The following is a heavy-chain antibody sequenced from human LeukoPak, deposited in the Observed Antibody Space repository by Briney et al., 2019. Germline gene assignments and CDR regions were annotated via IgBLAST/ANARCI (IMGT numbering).Heavy chain of an antibody. CDR3: GRGLSQYQLLPYYYYYYMDV. J-gene: IGHJ6*03. CDR2: INPNSGST. CDR1: GYTFTGYY. D-gene: IGHD2-2*01. V-gene: IGHV1-2*02. Sequence: ASVKVSCKASGYTFTGYYMHWVRQAPGQGLEWMEWINPNSGSTNYAQKFQGRVTMTRDTSISTAYMELSRLRSDDTAVYYCGRGLSQYQLLPYYYYYYMDVWGKGTTVTVSS.